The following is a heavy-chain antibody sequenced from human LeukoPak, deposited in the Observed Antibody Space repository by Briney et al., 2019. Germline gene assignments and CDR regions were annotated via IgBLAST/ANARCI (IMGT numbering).Heavy chain of an antibody. V-gene: IGHV3-48*02. Sequence: GGSLRLSCAASGFTFTSYAMSWVRQAPGKGLEWIAYINHNGEAIYYPDFVKGRFIISRDNAKNSLFLQMNDLRDEDTAVYYCARDYDWAFDFWGQGTRVTVSS. CDR1: GFTFTSYA. CDR3: ARDYDWAFDF. J-gene: IGHJ4*02. CDR2: INHNGEAI. D-gene: IGHD3-9*01.